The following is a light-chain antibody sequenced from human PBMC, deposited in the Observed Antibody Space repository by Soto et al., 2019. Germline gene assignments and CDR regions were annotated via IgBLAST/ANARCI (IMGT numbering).Light chain of an antibody. CDR3: QEYKSYSPYT. CDR2: RAS. J-gene: IGKJ2*01. Sequence: DIQLTQFPSTLSASIGDRVTITCRATQTIGSWLAWYQQKPGKAPKLLIYRASSLETGVPSRFSGSGSGTEFTLTISSLQTDDFASYYCQEYKSYSPYTVGQGTSLEIK. V-gene: IGKV1-5*03. CDR1: QTIGSW.